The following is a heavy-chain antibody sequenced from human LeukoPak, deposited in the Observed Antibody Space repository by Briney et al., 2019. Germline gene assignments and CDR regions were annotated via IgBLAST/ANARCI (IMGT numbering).Heavy chain of an antibody. CDR1: GFTFSSYW. J-gene: IGHJ4*02. D-gene: IGHD3-22*01. CDR3: ATEYYYDGSGYLY. Sequence: PGGSLRLSCAASGFTFSSYWMSWVRQAPGKGLEWVANIKQDGSEKYYVDSVKGRFTISRDNAKNSLYLQMNSLRAEDTAVYYCATEYYYDGSGYLYWGQGTLVTVSS. V-gene: IGHV3-7*03. CDR2: IKQDGSEK.